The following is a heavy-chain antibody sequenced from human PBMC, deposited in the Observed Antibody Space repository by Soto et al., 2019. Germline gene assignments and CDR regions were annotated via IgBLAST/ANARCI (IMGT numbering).Heavy chain of an antibody. CDR1: GGSISSSNW. Sequence: SETLSLTCAVSGGSISSSNWWSWVRQPPGKGLEWIGEIYHSGSTNYNPSLKSRVTISVDKSKNQFSLKLSSVTAADTAVYYCARGLEIAAAGKRFDPWGQGTLVTVSS. CDR3: ARGLEIAAAGKRFDP. D-gene: IGHD6-13*01. V-gene: IGHV4-4*02. CDR2: IYHSGST. J-gene: IGHJ5*02.